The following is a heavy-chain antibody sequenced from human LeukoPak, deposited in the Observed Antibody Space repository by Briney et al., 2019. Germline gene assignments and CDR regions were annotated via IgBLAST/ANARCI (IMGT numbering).Heavy chain of an antibody. CDR2: IYSGGST. V-gene: IGHV3-53*01. D-gene: IGHD3-10*01. Sequence: PGGSLRLSCAASGFTVSSNYMSWVRQAPGKGLEWVSVIYSGGSTYYADSVKGRCTISRDNSKNTLYLQMNSLRAEDTAVYYCASGRYGSGSYGDYWGQGTLVTVSS. J-gene: IGHJ4*02. CDR3: ASGRYGSGSYGDY. CDR1: GFTVSSNY.